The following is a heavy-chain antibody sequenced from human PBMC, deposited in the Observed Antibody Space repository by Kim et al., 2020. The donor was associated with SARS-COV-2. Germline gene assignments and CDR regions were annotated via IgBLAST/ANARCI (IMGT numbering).Heavy chain of an antibody. CDR1: GFTFSHYY. V-gene: IGHV3-11*06. Sequence: GGSLRLSCAASGFTFSHYYMSWIRQAPGKGLEWVSYISSSSSYTNYADSVKGRFTISRDNAKNSLYLQMNSLRAEDTAVYYCARVLRTSYAFDIWGQGTMVTVSS. CDR2: ISSSSSYT. CDR3: ARVLRTSYAFDI. D-gene: IGHD5-12*01. J-gene: IGHJ3*02.